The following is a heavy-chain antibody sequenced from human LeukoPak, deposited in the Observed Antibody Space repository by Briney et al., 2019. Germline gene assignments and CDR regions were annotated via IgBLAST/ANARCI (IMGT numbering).Heavy chain of an antibody. CDR3: ARSSGGSWGDLDY. CDR1: GYSFTSYW. Sequence: GESLKISCKGSGYSFTSYWIAWVRQMPGKGLEWMGIIYTGDSDTRYSPSFQGQVTISADKSISAAYLQWSSLKASDTAMYYCARSSGGSWGDLDYWGQGTPVTVSS. CDR2: IYTGDSDT. J-gene: IGHJ4*02. V-gene: IGHV5-51*01. D-gene: IGHD2-15*01.